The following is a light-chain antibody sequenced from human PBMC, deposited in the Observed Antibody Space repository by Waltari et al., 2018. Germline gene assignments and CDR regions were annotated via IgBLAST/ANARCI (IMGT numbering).Light chain of an antibody. V-gene: IGLV2-14*03. CDR2: DVS. J-gene: IGLJ2*01. CDR3: SSYISSDTLEL. Sequence: QSALTQPASVSGSPGQSITIPCTGTSSDVGGYNYVSWYQQHPGKAPKLIIFDVSNRASGVTSRFSGSKSGNTATLTISGLQAQDEADYYCSSYISSDTLELFGGGTSLTVL. CDR1: SSDVGGYNY.